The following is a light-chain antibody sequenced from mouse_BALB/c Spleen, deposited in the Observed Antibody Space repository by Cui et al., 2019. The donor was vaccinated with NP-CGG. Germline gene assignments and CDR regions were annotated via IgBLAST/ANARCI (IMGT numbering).Light chain of an antibody. Sequence: QAVVTQESALTTSPGETVTLTCRSSTGAVTTSNYANWVQEKPDHLFTGLIGGTNNLPPGVPARFSGSLIGDKAALTITGAQTEDEAIYFCALWYSNHWVFGGGTKLTVL. CDR1: TGAVTTSNY. CDR3: ALWYSNHWV. CDR2: GTN. J-gene: IGLJ1*01. V-gene: IGLV1*01.